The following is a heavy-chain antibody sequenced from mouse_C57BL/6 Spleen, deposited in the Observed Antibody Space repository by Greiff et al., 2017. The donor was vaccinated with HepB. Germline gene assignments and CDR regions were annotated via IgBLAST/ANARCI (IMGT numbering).Heavy chain of an antibody. D-gene: IGHD2-4*01. CDR3: ARLVTLYDYHWYFDV. CDR1: GFTFSDYG. V-gene: IGHV5-17*01. Sequence: EVQLVESGGGLVKPGGSLKLSCAASGFTFSDYGMHWVRQAPEKGLEWVAYISSGSSTIYYADTVKGRFTISRDNAKNTLFLQMTSLRSEDTAMYYCARLVTLYDYHWYFDVWGTGTTVTVSS. J-gene: IGHJ1*03. CDR2: ISSGSSTI.